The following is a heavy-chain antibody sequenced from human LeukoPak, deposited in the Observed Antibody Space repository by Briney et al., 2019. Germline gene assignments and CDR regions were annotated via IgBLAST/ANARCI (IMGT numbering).Heavy chain of an antibody. CDR2: IYYSGST. CDR1: GGSISSSSYY. V-gene: IGHV4-39*02. J-gene: IGHJ3*02. D-gene: IGHD3-22*01. CDR3: AREGRRGYYDSSGYYSDAFDI. Sequence: SETLSLTCTVSGGSISSSSYYWGWLRQPPGKGLEWIGSIYYSGSTYYNPSLKSRVTISVDTSKNQFSLKLSSVTAADTAVYYCAREGRRGYYDSSGYYSDAFDIWGQGTMVTVSS.